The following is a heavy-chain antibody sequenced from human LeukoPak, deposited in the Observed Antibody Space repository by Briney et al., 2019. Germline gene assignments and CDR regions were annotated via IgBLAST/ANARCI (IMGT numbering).Heavy chain of an antibody. CDR3: ARHLYCSGGSCPCDY. D-gene: IGHD2-15*01. CDR1: GGSFSGYY. Sequence: SETLSLTCAVYGGSFSGYYRSWIRQPPGKGLEWIGEINHSGSTNYNPSLKSRVTISVDTSKNQFSLKLSSVTAADTAVYYCARHLYCSGGSCPCDYWGQGTLVTVSS. V-gene: IGHV4-34*01. CDR2: INHSGST. J-gene: IGHJ4*02.